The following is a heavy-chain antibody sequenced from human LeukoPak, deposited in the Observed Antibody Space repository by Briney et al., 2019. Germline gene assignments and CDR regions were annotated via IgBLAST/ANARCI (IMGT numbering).Heavy chain of an antibody. CDR2: ISYDGSNK. CDR3: ARDASGWILRYYFDY. V-gene: IGHV3-30-3*01. J-gene: IGHJ4*02. Sequence: GGSLRLSCAASGFTFSSYAMHWVRQAPGKGLEWVAVISYDGSNKYYADSVKGRSTISRDNSKNTLYLQMNSLRAEDTAVYYCARDASGWILRYYFDYWGQGTLVTVSS. CDR1: GFTFSSYA. D-gene: IGHD6-19*01.